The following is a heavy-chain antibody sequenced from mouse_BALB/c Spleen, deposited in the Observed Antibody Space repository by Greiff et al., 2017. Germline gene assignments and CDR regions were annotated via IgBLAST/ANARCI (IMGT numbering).Heavy chain of an antibody. CDR2: FNPGSGGT. D-gene: IGHD2-3*01. CDR1: GYAFTNYL. J-gene: IGHJ2*01. Sequence: QVQLKQSGAELVRPGPSVTVSCKASGYAFTNYLIEWVKQRPGQGLEWIGVFNPGSGGTNYNEKFKGKATLTADKSSSTAYMQLSSLTSDDSAVYYCARDGYYDFDYWGQGTTLTVSS. V-gene: IGHV1-54*01. CDR3: ARDGYYDFDY.